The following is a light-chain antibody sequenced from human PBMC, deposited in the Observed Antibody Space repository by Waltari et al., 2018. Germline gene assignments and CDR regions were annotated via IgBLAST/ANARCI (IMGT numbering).Light chain of an antibody. CDR1: QDIGGY. J-gene: IGKJ2*01. CDR3: QYYDNLPMFT. CDR2: RTT. Sequence: DIQLTQSPSSLAASVGDRVTLTCRASQDIGGYLNWYQHQPGRAPKLLIYRTTILTTGVPSRFSGSASRTDYTLTITNLQPEDIATYYCQYYDNLPMFTFGPGTKVEIK. V-gene: IGKV1-33*01.